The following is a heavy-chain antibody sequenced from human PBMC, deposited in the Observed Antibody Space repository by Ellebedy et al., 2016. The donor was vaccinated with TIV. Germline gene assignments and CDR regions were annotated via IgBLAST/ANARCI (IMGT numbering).Heavy chain of an antibody. Sequence: GESLKISXVASGLTFSNYGMHWVRQAPGKGLEWVAVISYDGSNKYYADSVKGRFPISRDNSKNTVYLQMNSLRPEDTAVYYCAKDLGKFPGLFCTGPDHWGQGTLVTVSS. CDR3: AKDLGKFPGLFCTGPDH. CDR1: GLTFSNYG. J-gene: IGHJ1*01. D-gene: IGHD2-8*02. CDR2: ISYDGSNK. V-gene: IGHV3-30*18.